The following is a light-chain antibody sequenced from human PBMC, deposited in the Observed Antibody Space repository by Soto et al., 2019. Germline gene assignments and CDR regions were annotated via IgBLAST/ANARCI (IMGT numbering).Light chain of an antibody. Sequence: DIQMTQSPSTLSASVGDRVTITCRASQNIRTWLAWYQQKPGKAPKLLTYDASSLKSGVPSRFSGGGSGTEFTLTISSLQPDDFTTYYCQQYNTNPWTFGQGTKVDIK. J-gene: IGKJ1*01. CDR3: QQYNTNPWT. V-gene: IGKV1-5*01. CDR1: QNIRTW. CDR2: DAS.